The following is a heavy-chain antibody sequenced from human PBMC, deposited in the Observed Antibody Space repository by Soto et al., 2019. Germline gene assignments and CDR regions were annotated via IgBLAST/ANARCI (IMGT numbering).Heavy chain of an antibody. J-gene: IGHJ4*02. D-gene: IGHD3-22*01. CDR1: GYTFTSYY. CDR3: AKDYYDSSGYLGGGLSYGY. V-gene: IGHV1-46*01. CDR2: INPSGGNT. Sequence: ASVKVSCKASGYTFTSYYMHWVRQAPGQGLEWMGIINPSGGNTSYAQKFQGRVTMTRDTSTSTVYMELSSLRSEDTAVYYCAKDYYDSSGYLGGGLSYGYWGQGTLVTVSS.